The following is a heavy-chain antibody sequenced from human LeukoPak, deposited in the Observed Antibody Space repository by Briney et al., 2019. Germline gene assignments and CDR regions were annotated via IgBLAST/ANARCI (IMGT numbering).Heavy chain of an antibody. J-gene: IGHJ4*02. CDR1: GFTFSRYS. D-gene: IGHD3-10*01. Sequence: GGSLRLSCAASGFTFSRYSMNWVRQAPGKGLEWVSYISISGCIIYYADSVKGRFTISRDNARNSLYLQMNSLRAEDTASFYWARGHMFRGVMIRRSKSVYFDFWGQGALVTVSS. V-gene: IGHV3-48*04. CDR2: ISISGCII. CDR3: ARGHMFRGVMIRRSKSVYFDF.